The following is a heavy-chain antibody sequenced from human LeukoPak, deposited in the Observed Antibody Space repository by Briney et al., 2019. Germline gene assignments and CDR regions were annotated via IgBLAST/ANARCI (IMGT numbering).Heavy chain of an antibody. Sequence: PGGSLRLTCAASGFTFRSYWMSWVRQPPGKGLEWVSYIYSDNTHYSDSVKGRFTISRDNSKNTLYLQMNSLRAEDTAVYYCARRAGAYSHPYDYWGQGTLVTVSS. D-gene: IGHD4/OR15-4a*01. J-gene: IGHJ4*02. V-gene: IGHV3-53*01. CDR3: ARRAGAYSHPYDY. CDR1: GFTFRSYW. CDR2: IYSDNT.